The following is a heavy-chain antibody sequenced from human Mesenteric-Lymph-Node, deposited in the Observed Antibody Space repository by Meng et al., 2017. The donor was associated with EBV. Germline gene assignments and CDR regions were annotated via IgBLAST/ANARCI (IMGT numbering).Heavy chain of an antibody. CDR1: GGSFSGYY. V-gene: IGHV4-34*02. J-gene: IGHJ4*02. CDR3: ASALPGLPHDS. Sequence: QGKLQRGAAGLVKPSRTLALTGAVYGGSFSGYYWPWIRQPPGKGLEWIGEINHSGSTNYNPSLKSRVIISVDTSKNQFSLKLSSVTAADTAVYYCASALPGLPHDSWGQGTLVTVSS. D-gene: IGHD5-12*01. CDR2: INHSGST.